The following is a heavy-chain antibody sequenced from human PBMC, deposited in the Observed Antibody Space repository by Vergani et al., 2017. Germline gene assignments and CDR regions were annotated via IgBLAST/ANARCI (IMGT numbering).Heavy chain of an antibody. CDR2: IYNSGNG. Sequence: QMQLQESGPALMKASETLSLTCTVSGDSIISRSYYWGWIRQPPGKGLEWIGSIYNSGNGDSSSSLKSRVTISADTSKNQFSLRLTSVTAADTAVYYCASGKYYSDSTSHFRGRYFDVWGRGTLVTVPS. J-gene: IGHJ2*01. D-gene: IGHD3-16*01. CDR3: ASGKYYSDSTSHFRGRYFDV. V-gene: IGHV4-39*01. CDR1: GDSIISRSYY.